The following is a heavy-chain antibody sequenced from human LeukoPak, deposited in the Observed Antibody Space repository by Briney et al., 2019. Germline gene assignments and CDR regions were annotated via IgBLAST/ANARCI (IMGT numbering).Heavy chain of an antibody. CDR3: ARGDDYGGSPFDY. Sequence: PGGSLRLSCAASGFTFSSYAMHCVRQAPGKGLEYVSAISSNGGSTYYANSVKGRFTISRDNSKNTLYLQMNSLRAEDTAVFYCARGDDYGGSPFDYWGQGTLVTVSS. CDR2: ISSNGGST. J-gene: IGHJ4*02. CDR1: GFTFSSYA. V-gene: IGHV3-64*01. D-gene: IGHD4-23*01.